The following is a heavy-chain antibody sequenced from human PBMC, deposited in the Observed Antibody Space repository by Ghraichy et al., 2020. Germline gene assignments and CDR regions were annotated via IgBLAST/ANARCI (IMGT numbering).Heavy chain of an antibody. J-gene: IGHJ6*02. V-gene: IGHV3-74*01. CDR3: ARDWYYTMDF. Sequence: GALRLSCAASGFSFISTWMHWVRQAPGKGLVWVSRINSDGSTSYADSVKGRFTISRDNAKNTLFLQMNSLRAEDTAVYYCARDWYYTMDFWGQGTTVTVSS. CDR1: GFSFISTW. CDR2: INSDGST.